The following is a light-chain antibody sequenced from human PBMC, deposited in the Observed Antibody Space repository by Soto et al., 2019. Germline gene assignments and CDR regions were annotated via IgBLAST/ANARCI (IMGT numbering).Light chain of an antibody. Sequence: QSVLTQPASVSGSPGQSITISCTGTSRDVETYNLVSWYQQHPGKAPKLLIYEVTKRPSGLSDRFSGSKSGNTASLTISGLQAEDEADYYCCSYAGGNTFPYVFATGTKVTV. J-gene: IGLJ1*01. CDR2: EVT. CDR1: SRDVETYNL. V-gene: IGLV2-23*02. CDR3: CSYAGGNTFPYV.